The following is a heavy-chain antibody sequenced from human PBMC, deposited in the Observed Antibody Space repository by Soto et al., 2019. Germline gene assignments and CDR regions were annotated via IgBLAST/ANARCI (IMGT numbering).Heavy chain of an antibody. J-gene: IGHJ3*02. CDR2: ISAYNGNT. V-gene: IGHV1-18*04. CDR3: AREEMGFFPWEPRGAAFDI. D-gene: IGHD1-26*01. Sequence: GASVKVSCKASGYTFTSYGISWVRQAPGQGLEWMGWISAYNGNTNYAQKLQGRVTMTTDTSTSTAYMELRSLRSDDTAVYYCAREEMGFFPWEPRGAAFDIWGQGTMVTVSS. CDR1: GYTFTSYG.